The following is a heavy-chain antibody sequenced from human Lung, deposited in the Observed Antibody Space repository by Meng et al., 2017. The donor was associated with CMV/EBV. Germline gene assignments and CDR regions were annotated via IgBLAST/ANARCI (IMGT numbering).Heavy chain of an antibody. Sequence: SVKVSXKASGGTFSTYSINWMRQAPGQGLEWMGGTIPMLGTPNYAQKFQGRVTITTDESTSTAYMELSSLRSEDTAVYYCARLDKHVGDYFYYGMDVWGQGXTVTVSS. CDR3: ARLDKHVGDYFYYGMDV. CDR1: GGTFSTYS. V-gene: IGHV1-69*16. D-gene: IGHD3-10*01. CDR2: TIPMLGTP. J-gene: IGHJ6*02.